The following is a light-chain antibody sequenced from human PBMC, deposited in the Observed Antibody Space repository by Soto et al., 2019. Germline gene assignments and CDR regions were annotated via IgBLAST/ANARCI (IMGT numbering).Light chain of an antibody. J-gene: IGLJ2*01. CDR1: SSDVGSYNL. CDR3: CSYAGSSTYVV. Sequence: QSVLTQPASVSGSPGQSITISCTGTSSDVGSYNLVSWYQQHPGKAPKLMIYEGSKRPSGVSNRFSGSKSGNTASLTISGLQDDEEADYYCCSYAGSSTYVVFGGGTKLTVL. V-gene: IGLV2-23*01. CDR2: EGS.